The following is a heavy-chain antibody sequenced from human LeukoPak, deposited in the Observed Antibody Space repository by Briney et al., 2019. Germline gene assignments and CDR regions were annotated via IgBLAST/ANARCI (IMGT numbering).Heavy chain of an antibody. CDR3: VRGTSRENGYGGDGPY. J-gene: IGHJ4*02. Sequence: GGSLRLSCAGSEFTFSTYWMHWVRQAPGKGLVWVSRISTDGSSTSYADSVKGRFTISRDNAKNTLFLQMDSLRAEDTAVYYCVRGTSRENGYGGDGPYWGQGTLVIVPS. D-gene: IGHD2-21*02. V-gene: IGHV3-74*01. CDR2: ISTDGSST. CDR1: EFTFSTYW.